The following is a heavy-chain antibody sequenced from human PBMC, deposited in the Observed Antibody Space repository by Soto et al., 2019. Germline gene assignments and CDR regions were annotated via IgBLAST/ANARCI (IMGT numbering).Heavy chain of an antibody. V-gene: IGHV3-48*03. J-gene: IGHJ6*02. Sequence: EEQLVESGGGLVQPGGSLTLSCAASGFSFSVFNMNWVRQAPGKGLEWVSYMTSSGDSVYYSDSVKGLFTISRDNANTSLFLQMNSLGAEDSAVYFCARDNSPTKFFGDYGRDVWGQGTTVIVSS. CDR3: ARDNSPTKFFGDYGRDV. CDR2: MTSSGDSV. D-gene: IGHD3-3*01. CDR1: GFSFSVFN.